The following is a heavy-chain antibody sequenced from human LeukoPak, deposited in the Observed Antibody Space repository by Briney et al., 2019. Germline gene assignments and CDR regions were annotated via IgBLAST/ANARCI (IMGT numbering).Heavy chain of an antibody. D-gene: IGHD5-18*01. CDR3: ARAEDTAMVPLDY. V-gene: IGHV3-30*03. Sequence: PGRPLRLSCAASGFTFSSYGMHWVRQAPGKGLEWVAIISYDGTNKYYADSVKGRFTISRDNSKNTLYLQMNSLRAEDTAVYYCARAEDTAMVPLDYWGQGTLVTVSS. J-gene: IGHJ4*02. CDR1: GFTFSSYG. CDR2: ISYDGTNK.